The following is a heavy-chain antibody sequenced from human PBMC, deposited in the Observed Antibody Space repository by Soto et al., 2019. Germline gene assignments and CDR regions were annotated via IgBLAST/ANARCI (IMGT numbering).Heavy chain of an antibody. J-gene: IGHJ4*02. CDR1: GGTFSSYA. V-gene: IGHV1-69*13. CDR2: IIPIFGTA. Sequence: SVKVSCKAAGGTFSSYAMSWVRQAPGQGLEWMGGIIPIFGTANYAQKFQGRVTITADESTSTAYMELSSLRSEDTAVYYCARDFYKNHGPGSYYLPFDYWGQGTLVTVSS. CDR3: ARDFYKNHGPGSYYLPFDY. D-gene: IGHD3-10*01.